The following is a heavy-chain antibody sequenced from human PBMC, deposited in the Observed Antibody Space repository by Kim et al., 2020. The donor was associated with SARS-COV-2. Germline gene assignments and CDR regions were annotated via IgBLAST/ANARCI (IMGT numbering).Heavy chain of an antibody. CDR3: AKGRVVVTEH. CDR2: ISYDGSNK. J-gene: IGHJ4*02. Sequence: GGSLRLSCAASGFTFSSYGMHWVRQAPGKGLEWVAVISYDGSNKYYADSVKGRFTISRDNSKNTLYLQMNSLRAEDTAVYYCAKGRVVVTEHWGQGTLVTVSS. D-gene: IGHD2-21*02. CDR1: GFTFSSYG. V-gene: IGHV3-30*18.